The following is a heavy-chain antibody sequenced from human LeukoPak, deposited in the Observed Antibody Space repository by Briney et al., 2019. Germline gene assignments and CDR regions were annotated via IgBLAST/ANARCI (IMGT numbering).Heavy chain of an antibody. CDR2: IYYSGST. Sequence: SETLSLTCTVSGGSISYHYWSWIRQAPGKGLEWIGYIYYSGSTNYNPSVKSRVTISVDTSKNQFSLRLSSVTAADTAVYYCAKHLTNAYYDMIWFDPWGQGTLVTVSS. CDR1: GGSISYHY. CDR3: AKHLTNAYYDMIWFDP. J-gene: IGHJ5*02. D-gene: IGHD3-22*01. V-gene: IGHV4-59*11.